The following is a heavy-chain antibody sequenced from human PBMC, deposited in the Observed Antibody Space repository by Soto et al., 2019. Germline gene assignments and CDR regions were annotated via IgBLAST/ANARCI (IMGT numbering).Heavy chain of an antibody. V-gene: IGHV4-34*01. CDR3: ASRHQRQQLVQRGWFNP. Sequence: ETLSLTCAVYGGSFSGYYWSWIRQPPGKGLEWIGEINHSGSTNYNPSLKSRVTISVDTSKNQFSLKLSSVTAADTAVYYCASRHQRQQLVQRGWFNPWGQGTLVTVSS. D-gene: IGHD6-13*01. CDR2: INHSGST. CDR1: GGSFSGYY. J-gene: IGHJ5*02.